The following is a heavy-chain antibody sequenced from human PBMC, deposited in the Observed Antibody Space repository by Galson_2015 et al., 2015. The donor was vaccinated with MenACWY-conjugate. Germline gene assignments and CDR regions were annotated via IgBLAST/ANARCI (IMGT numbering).Heavy chain of an antibody. CDR1: GFTFRSYW. Sequence: SLRLSCAASGFTFRSYWMHWVRQAPGKGLVWVSRVNSDGSSTSYADSVKGRFTISRDNAKNTLYLQMNSLRAEDTAVYYCARQMYSSYWWPDYWGQGTLVTVSS. CDR3: ARQMYSSYWWPDY. V-gene: IGHV3-74*01. CDR2: VNSDGSST. D-gene: IGHD6-19*01. J-gene: IGHJ4*02.